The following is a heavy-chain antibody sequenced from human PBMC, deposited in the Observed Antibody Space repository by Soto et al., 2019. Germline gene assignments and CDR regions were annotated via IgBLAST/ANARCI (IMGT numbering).Heavy chain of an antibody. D-gene: IGHD1-20*01. V-gene: IGHV3-7*01. CDR2: INQDGSEK. CDR1: GFTFTGYC. J-gene: IGHJ4*02. CDR3: TRGGCKTVRYNCSDS. Sequence: EVQLVESGGGLVRPGGSLRLSCAASGFTFTGYCMNWVRQAPGEGLEWVATINQDGSEKYYVDSVKGRFTISRDNVENSLYLQMNSLSAVDTAVYYCTRGGCKTVRYNCSDSWGQGTLVTVSS.